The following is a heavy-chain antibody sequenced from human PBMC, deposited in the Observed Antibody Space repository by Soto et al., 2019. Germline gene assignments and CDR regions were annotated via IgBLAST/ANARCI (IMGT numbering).Heavy chain of an antibody. CDR2: ISSSSSTI. Sequence: ESGGGLVQPGGSLRLSCAASGFTFSSYSMNWVRQAPGKGLEWVSYISSSSSTIYYADSVKGRFTISRDNAKNSLYLQMNSLRAEDTAVYYCARVSYAIFGVLFDYWGQGTLVTVSS. CDR3: ARVSYAIFGVLFDY. CDR1: GFTFSSYS. D-gene: IGHD3-3*01. V-gene: IGHV3-48*01. J-gene: IGHJ4*02.